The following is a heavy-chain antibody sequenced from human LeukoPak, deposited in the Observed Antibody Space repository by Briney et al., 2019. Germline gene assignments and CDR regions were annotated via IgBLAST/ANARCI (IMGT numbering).Heavy chain of an antibody. V-gene: IGHV3-66*02. CDR1: GFTVSSNY. CDR3: VSIGSSRREGY. Sequence: LAGGSLRLSCAASGFTVSSNYMSWVRQAPGKGLEWVSVTYSGGSTYYADPVKGRFTISRDNSKNTLYLQMNSLRAEDTAVYYCVSIGSSRREGYWGQGTLVTVSS. CDR2: TYSGGST. J-gene: IGHJ4*02. D-gene: IGHD6-6*01.